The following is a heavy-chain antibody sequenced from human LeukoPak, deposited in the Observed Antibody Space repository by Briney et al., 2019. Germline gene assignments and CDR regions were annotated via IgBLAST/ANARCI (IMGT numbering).Heavy chain of an antibody. J-gene: IGHJ3*02. D-gene: IGHD5-12*01. V-gene: IGHV1-69*04. CDR3: ARDSSGYSERRDAFDI. CDR2: IIPILGIA. Sequence: GASVKVSCKASGGTFSSYAISWVRQAPGQGLEWMGRIIPILGIADYAQKFQGRVTITADKSTSTAYMELSSLRSEDTAVYYCARDSSGYSERRDAFDIWGQGTMVTVSS. CDR1: GGTFSSYA.